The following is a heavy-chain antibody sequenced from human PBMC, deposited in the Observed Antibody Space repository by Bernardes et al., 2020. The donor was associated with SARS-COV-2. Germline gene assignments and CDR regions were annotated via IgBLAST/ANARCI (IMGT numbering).Heavy chain of an antibody. CDR2: ISGDGSST. V-gene: IGHV3-74*01. D-gene: IGHD2-15*01. CDR1: EFTFSSYC. CDR3: ARGLRYCSGGSCWAAWGY. J-gene: IGHJ4*02. Sequence: GGSLRLSCAASEFTFSSYCMHWVRQAPGKGLVWVSRISGDGSSTNYADSVKGRFTISRDNAKNTLYLQMNSLRAEDTAVYYCARGLRYCSGGSCWAAWGYGGQGTLVTVSS.